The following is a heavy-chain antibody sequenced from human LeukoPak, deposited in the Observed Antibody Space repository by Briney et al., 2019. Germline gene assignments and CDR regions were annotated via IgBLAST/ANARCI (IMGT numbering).Heavy chain of an antibody. CDR2: MNPNSGNT. D-gene: IGHD6-19*01. CDR3: ARVRAVAGSLDY. Sequence: ASVKVSCKASGYTFTSYDINWVRQATGQGLEWMGWMNPNSGNTGYAQRFQGRVIITRNTSISTVYVELSSLRSEDTAVYYCARVRAVAGSLDYWGQGTLVTVSS. CDR1: GYTFTSYD. J-gene: IGHJ4*02. V-gene: IGHV1-8*03.